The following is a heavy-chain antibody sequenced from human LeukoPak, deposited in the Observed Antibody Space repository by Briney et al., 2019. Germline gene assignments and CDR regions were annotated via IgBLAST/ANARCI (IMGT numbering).Heavy chain of an antibody. V-gene: IGHV3-23*01. CDR2: ISGTGAGT. D-gene: IGHD3-16*01. CDR3: VKVGGSGNIRYYYMDV. Sequence: GGSLRLSCAASGFTFGTYAMSWVRQAPGKGLEWVSAISGTGAGTYYADSVKGRLTFSRDNAKNTLYLQMNSVRAEDTAAYYCVKVGGSGNIRYYYMDVWGKGTTVTVSS. CDR1: GFTFGTYA. J-gene: IGHJ6*03.